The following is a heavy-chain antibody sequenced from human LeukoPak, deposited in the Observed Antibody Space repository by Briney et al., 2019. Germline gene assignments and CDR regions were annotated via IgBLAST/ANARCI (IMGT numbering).Heavy chain of an antibody. Sequence: PGGSLRLPCAASGYTFSSYWMSWVRQAPGKGLEWVANIKQDGNEIYYVDSVKGRFTISRDNAKNSLYLQMNSLRAEDTAVYYCTRDPFSKKNALDIWGQGTKVTVSS. V-gene: IGHV3-7*01. CDR2: IKQDGNEI. CDR1: GYTFSSYW. J-gene: IGHJ3*02. CDR3: TRDPFSKKNALDI.